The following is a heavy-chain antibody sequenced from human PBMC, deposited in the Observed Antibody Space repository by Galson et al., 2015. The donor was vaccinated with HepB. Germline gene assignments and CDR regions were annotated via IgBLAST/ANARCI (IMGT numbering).Heavy chain of an antibody. CDR3: ARDGPLPTGTTLPNPGGAFDI. CDR2: IWYDGSNK. Sequence: SLRLSCAASGFTFSSYGMHWVRQAPGKGLEWVAVIWYDGSNKYYADSVKGRFTISRDNSKNTLYLQMNSLRAEDTAVYYCARDGPLPTGTTLPNPGGAFDIWGQGTMVTVSS. J-gene: IGHJ3*02. D-gene: IGHD1-1*01. CDR1: GFTFSSYG. V-gene: IGHV3-33*01.